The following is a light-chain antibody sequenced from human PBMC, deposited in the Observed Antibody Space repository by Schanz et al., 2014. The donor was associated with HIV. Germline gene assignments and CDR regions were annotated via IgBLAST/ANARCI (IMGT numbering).Light chain of an antibody. J-gene: IGLJ1*01. CDR1: SGDVGSYNY. CDR3: SSYTSSSTYV. CDR2: DVS. V-gene: IGLV2-14*03. Sequence: QSALTQPASVSGSPGQSISISCTGTSGDVGSYNYVSWYQQHPGKAPELMISDVSNRPSGVSNRFSGSKSGNTASLTISGLQAEDEADYYCSSYTSSSTYVFGTGTKLTVL.